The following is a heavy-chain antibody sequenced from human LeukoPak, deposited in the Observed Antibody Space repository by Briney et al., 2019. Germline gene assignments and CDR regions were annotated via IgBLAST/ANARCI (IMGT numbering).Heavy chain of an antibody. CDR1: GGSISSGGYY. V-gene: IGHV4-30-2*01. Sequence: PSETLSLACTVSGGSISSGGYYWSWIRQPPGKGLEWIGYIYHSGSTYYNPSLKSRVTISVDRSKNQFSLKLSSVTAADTAVYYCARVLLFWSGGHNWFDPWGQGTLVTVSS. CDR2: IYHSGST. J-gene: IGHJ5*02. D-gene: IGHD3-3*01. CDR3: ARVLLFWSGGHNWFDP.